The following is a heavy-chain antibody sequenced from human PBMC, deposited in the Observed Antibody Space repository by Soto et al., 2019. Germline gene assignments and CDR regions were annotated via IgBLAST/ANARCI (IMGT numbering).Heavy chain of an antibody. CDR1: GYTFTSYY. D-gene: IGHD1-26*01. Sequence: GASVKVSCKTSGYTFTSYYTHWVRQAPGQGLEWMGTINPSGDSTTYAQKFQGRVTMTRDTSTTTVYMELSSLRSDDTAIYYCARDWELGYWGQGTLVTVSS. V-gene: IGHV1-46*01. J-gene: IGHJ4*02. CDR2: INPSGDST. CDR3: ARDWELGY.